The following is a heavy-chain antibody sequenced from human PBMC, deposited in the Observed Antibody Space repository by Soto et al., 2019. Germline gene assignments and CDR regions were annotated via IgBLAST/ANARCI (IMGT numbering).Heavy chain of an antibody. J-gene: IGHJ4*02. Sequence: GGSLRLSCAASGFTFSSYAMSWVRQAPGKGLEWVSAISGSGGSTYYADSVKGRFTISRDNSKNTLYLQMNSLRAEDTAVYYCAKGDDIVVVVAAHFDYWGQGTLVTVSS. V-gene: IGHV3-23*01. CDR1: GFTFSSYA. CDR2: ISGSGGST. D-gene: IGHD2-15*01. CDR3: AKGDDIVVVVAAHFDY.